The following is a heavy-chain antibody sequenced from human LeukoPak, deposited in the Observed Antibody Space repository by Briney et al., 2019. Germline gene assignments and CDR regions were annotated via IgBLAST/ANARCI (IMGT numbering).Heavy chain of an antibody. D-gene: IGHD4-23*01. CDR2: IIPIFGTA. CDR1: GGTFSIYA. Sequence: SVKVSCKASGGTFSIYAISWVRQGPGQGLGWMGGIIPIFGTANYAQKFQGRVTITADVSTSTAYMELSGLRSEDTAVYYCAVKGRGGNFGAGDYWGQGTLVTVSS. CDR3: AVKGRGGNFGAGDY. V-gene: IGHV1-69*13. J-gene: IGHJ4*02.